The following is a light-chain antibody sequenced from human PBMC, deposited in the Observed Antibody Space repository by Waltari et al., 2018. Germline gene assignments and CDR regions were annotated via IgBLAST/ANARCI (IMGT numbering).Light chain of an antibody. CDR2: TNR. Sequence: QSVLTQPPSVSGAPGQRVTISCTGTRSNIEAGYDVHWYQHVLGTAPKVVIYTNRMRPSGVPDRFSGSKSGTSASLAITGLQAEDEAEYYCQSYDSSLSGWVFGGGTTLTVL. J-gene: IGLJ2*01. CDR3: QSYDSSLSGWV. V-gene: IGLV1-40*01. CDR1: RSNIEAGYD.